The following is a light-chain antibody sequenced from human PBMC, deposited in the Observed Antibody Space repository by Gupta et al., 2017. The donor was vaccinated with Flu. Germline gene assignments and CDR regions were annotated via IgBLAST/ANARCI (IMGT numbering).Light chain of an antibody. V-gene: IGKV4-1*01. CDR2: WVS. Sequence: ALGGKATINCRTNQRSLVCYEDKNYLNWYQQKPGQPPRLLIYWVSNRESGVPDRFSGRGSGTDFTLSISSLQAEDVGVYYCLQVASTPWTFGQGTNVEIK. J-gene: IGKJ1*01. CDR3: LQVASTPWT. CDR1: QRSLVCYEDKNY.